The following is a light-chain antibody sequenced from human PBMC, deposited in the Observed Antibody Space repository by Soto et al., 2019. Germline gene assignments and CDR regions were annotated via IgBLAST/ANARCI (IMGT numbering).Light chain of an antibody. J-gene: IGLJ2*01. Sequence: QSALTQPASVSGSPGQSITISCTGTSSDVGGYNYVSWYQQHPGKAPKLMIYKVSNRPSGVSNRFSGSKSGNTASLTISGLQAEDEADYYCSSYTSSSSSVVFGGGTQLTVL. CDR3: SSYTSSSSSVV. CDR2: KVS. CDR1: SSDVGGYNY. V-gene: IGLV2-14*01.